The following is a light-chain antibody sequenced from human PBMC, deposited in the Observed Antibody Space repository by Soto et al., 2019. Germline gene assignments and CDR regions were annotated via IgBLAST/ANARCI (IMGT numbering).Light chain of an antibody. J-gene: IGKJ5*01. CDR3: QQYNNWFSIT. CDR2: GAS. Sequence: EIVMTQSPATLSASPGERATLSCRASQSISANLAWYQQKPGQAPRLLIYGASTRANGIPARFSGSGSGAEFTLIISSLQSEDSAVYYCQQYNNWFSITFGQGTRLEIK. V-gene: IGKV3-15*01. CDR1: QSISAN.